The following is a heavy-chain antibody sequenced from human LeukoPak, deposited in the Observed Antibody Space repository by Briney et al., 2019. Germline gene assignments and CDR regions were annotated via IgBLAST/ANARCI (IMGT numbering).Heavy chain of an antibody. D-gene: IGHD6-6*01. CDR1: GFTFSSYA. CDR3: AREPPLVHYYYYGMDV. J-gene: IGHJ6*02. V-gene: IGHV3-30-3*01. CDR2: ISYDGSNK. Sequence: GGSLRLSCAASGFTFSSYATHWVRQAPGKGLEWVAVISYDGSNKYYADSVKGRFTISRDNSKNTLYLQMNSLRAEDTAVYYCAREPPLVHYYYYGMDVWGQGTTVTVSS.